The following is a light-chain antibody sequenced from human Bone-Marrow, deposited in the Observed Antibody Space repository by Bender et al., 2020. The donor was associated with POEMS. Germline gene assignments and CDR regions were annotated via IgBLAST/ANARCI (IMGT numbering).Light chain of an antibody. Sequence: SYELVQPPSVSVSPGQTASITCSGDRLGHKYTCWYQQKPGQSPVLVIYEDKKRPSGIPDRFSGSKSGTSASLAISDIQSEDEGDYYCSSWDDSLSGWVFGGGTKLTVL. CDR2: EDK. J-gene: IGLJ3*02. CDR3: SSWDDSLSGWV. V-gene: IGLV3-1*01. CDR1: RLGHKY.